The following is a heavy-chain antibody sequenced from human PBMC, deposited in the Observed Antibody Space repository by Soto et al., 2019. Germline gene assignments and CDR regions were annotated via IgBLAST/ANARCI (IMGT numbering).Heavy chain of an antibody. CDR2: ISSSSSTI. V-gene: IGHV3-48*01. CDR3: ARDREAAMAPGYTDV. CDR1: GFTFSSYS. D-gene: IGHD5-18*01. J-gene: IGHJ6*03. Sequence: PGGSLRLACAASGFTFSSYSMNWVRQAPGKGLEWVSYISSSSSTIYYADSVKGRFTISRDNAKNSLYLQMNSLRAEDTAVYYCARDREAAMAPGYTDVWRKGPTVTVSS.